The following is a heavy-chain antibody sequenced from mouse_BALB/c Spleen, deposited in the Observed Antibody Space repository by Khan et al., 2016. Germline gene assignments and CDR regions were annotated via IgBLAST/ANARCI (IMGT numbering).Heavy chain of an antibody. CDR1: GYAFTNYG. Sequence: QIQLVQSGPELKKPGETVKISCKVSGYAFTNYGMNWVKQAPGKGLKWMGWIKTYTGEPTYADDFKGRFAFSLDTSATTAYLQINSLKNEDMATYGCARRRLRDHCDAMGYGGQGTSVTVTS. J-gene: IGHJ4*01. CDR3: ARRRLRDHCDAMGY. D-gene: IGHD3-2*02. V-gene: IGHV9-1*02. CDR2: IKTYTGEP.